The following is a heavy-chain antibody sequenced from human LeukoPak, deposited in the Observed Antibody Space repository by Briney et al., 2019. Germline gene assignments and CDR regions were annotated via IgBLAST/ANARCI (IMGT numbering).Heavy chain of an antibody. J-gene: IGHJ4*02. CDR1: GGSLSTHH. CDR2: IFDSGST. Sequence: PLGTLSLTCAVSGGSLSTHHWSCVRQPPGKGLEWIGYIFDSGSTNHNPSLKSRVTMSVDTSKNQFSLKLSSVTAADTAVYYCARGLGSGWPFDYWGQGTLVTVSS. D-gene: IGHD6-19*01. V-gene: IGHV4-59*11. CDR3: ARGLGSGWPFDY.